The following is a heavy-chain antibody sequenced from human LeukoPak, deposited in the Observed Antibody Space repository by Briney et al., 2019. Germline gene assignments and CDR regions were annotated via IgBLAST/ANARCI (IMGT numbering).Heavy chain of an antibody. J-gene: IGHJ4*02. D-gene: IGHD1-1*01. CDR2: IIPILGTA. V-gene: IGHV1-69*04. CDR3: AREGAELPCDY. Sequence: SVKVSCKASGGTFSSYAISWVRQAPGQGLEWMGRIIPILGTANYAQKFQGRVTITADKSTSTAYMELSSLRSEDTAVYYCAREGAELPCDYWGQRTLVTVSS. CDR1: GGTFSSYA.